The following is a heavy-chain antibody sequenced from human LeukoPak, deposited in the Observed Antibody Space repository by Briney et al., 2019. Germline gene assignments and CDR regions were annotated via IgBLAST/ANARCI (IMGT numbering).Heavy chain of an antibody. V-gene: IGHV4-61*08. CDR3: ARDFKGARVGAGDYYVHALDV. CDR1: GGSISSGGYY. Sequence: SQTLSLTCTVSGGSISSGGYYWSWIRQPPGKGLEWIGYIYYSGSTNYNPSLKSRVTISLDTSKNQSSLKLSSVTAADTAVYYCARDFKGARVGAGDYYVHALDVWGQGTTITVSS. CDR2: IYYSGST. D-gene: IGHD1-26*01. J-gene: IGHJ6*02.